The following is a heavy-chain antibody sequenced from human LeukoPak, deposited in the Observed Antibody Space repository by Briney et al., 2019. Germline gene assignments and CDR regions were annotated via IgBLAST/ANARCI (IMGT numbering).Heavy chain of an antibody. CDR1: VYTFTSYG. Sequence: ASVKVSCKASVYTFTSYGISWVRQAPGQGLEWMGWICAYNGNTNYAQKLQGRVTMTTDTSTSTAYMELRSLRSDDTAVYYCARDRGSWYGDFYYYYMDVWGKGTTVTVSS. D-gene: IGHD6-13*01. CDR3: ARDRGSWYGDFYYYYMDV. V-gene: IGHV1-18*01. J-gene: IGHJ6*03. CDR2: ICAYNGNT.